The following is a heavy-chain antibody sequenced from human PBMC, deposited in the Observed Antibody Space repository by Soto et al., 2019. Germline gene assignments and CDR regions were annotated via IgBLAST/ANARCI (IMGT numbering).Heavy chain of an antibody. Sequence: QITLKESGPTLVKPTQTLTLTCTFSGFSLSTSGVGVGWIRQPPGKALEWLALIYWDDDKRYSPSLKSRLTITKDTSKNQVVLTMTNMDPVDTATYYCARGSNWNPPLNLDYGGQGTLVTVSS. CDR2: IYWDDDK. V-gene: IGHV2-5*02. J-gene: IGHJ4*02. CDR3: ARGSNWNPPLNLDY. D-gene: IGHD1-1*01. CDR1: GFSLSTSGVG.